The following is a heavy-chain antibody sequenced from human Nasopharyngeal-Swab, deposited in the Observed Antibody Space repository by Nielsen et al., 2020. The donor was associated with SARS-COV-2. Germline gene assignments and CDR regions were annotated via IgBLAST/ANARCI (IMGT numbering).Heavy chain of an antibody. D-gene: IGHD1-26*01. CDR2: IYPGDSDT. CDR3: ARHAKIDSGITWAGWAP. Sequence: GGSLRLSCKGSGYSFTSYWIGWVRQMPGKGLEWMGIIYPGDSDTRYSPSFQGQVTISADKSISTAYLQWSSLKASDTAMYYCARHAKIDSGITWAGWAPWGKGTTVTVSS. J-gene: IGHJ6*04. CDR1: GYSFTSYW. V-gene: IGHV5-51*01.